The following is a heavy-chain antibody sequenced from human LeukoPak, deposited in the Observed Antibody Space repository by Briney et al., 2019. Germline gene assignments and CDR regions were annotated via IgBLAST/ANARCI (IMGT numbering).Heavy chain of an antibody. CDR3: ARVIHGFGEYYFDY. D-gene: IGHD3-10*01. Sequence: SETLSLTCTVSGGSISSYYWSWIRQPPGKGLEWIGYIYYSGSTNYNPSLKSRVTISVDTSKNQFSLKLSSVTAPDTAVYYCARVIHGFGEYYFDYWGQGTLVTVSS. CDR2: IYYSGST. V-gene: IGHV4-59*08. J-gene: IGHJ4*02. CDR1: GGSISSYY.